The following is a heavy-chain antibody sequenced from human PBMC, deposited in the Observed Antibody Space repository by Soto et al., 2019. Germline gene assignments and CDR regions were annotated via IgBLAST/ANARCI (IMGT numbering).Heavy chain of an antibody. Sequence: EASVKVSCKASGYTSTSYGISWVRQAPGQGLEWMGWISAYNGNTNYAQKLQGRVTMTTDTSTSTAYMELRSLRSDDTAVYYCARDYLGNSDFDYWGQGTLVTVSS. CDR3: ARDYLGNSDFDY. J-gene: IGHJ4*02. CDR1: GYTSTSYG. D-gene: IGHD1-26*01. V-gene: IGHV1-18*04. CDR2: ISAYNGNT.